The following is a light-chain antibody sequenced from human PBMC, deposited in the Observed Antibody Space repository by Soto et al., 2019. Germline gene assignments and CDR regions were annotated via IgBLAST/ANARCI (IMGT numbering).Light chain of an antibody. V-gene: IGLV2-14*01. CDR2: DVS. J-gene: IGLJ2*01. Sequence: QSVLTQSASVSGSPGQSITISCTGTSSDVGGYNYVSWYQQHPSKAPKLMIYDVSNRPSGVSNRFSGSKSGNTASLTISGLQAEDEADYYCSSYTSSSTLVFGGGTKVTVL. CDR1: SSDVGGYNY. CDR3: SSYTSSSTLV.